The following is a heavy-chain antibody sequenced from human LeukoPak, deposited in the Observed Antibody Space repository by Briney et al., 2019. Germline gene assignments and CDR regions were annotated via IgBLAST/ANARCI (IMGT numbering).Heavy chain of an antibody. Sequence: QPGGSLRPSCAASGFTFSSYAMSWVRQAPGKGLEWVSAISGSGYSTYYADSVKGRLTISRDNPKNTLFLQMNSLRAEETAVYYCAKDPYCGGDCYPNFDYWGQGTLVTVSS. J-gene: IGHJ4*02. CDR3: AKDPYCGGDCYPNFDY. D-gene: IGHD2-21*02. CDR2: ISGSGYST. CDR1: GFTFSSYA. V-gene: IGHV3-23*01.